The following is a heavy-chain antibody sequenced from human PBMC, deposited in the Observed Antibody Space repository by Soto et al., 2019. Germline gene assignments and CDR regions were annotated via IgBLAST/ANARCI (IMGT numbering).Heavy chain of an antibody. CDR2: IYYSGST. J-gene: IGHJ4*01. CDR3: ARDSYYAQYVGRADY. Sequence: PSETLSLTCTVSGGSISSSSYYWGWIRQPPGKGLEWIGSIYYSGSTYYNPSLKSRVTISVDTSKNQFSLKLSSVTAADTAVYYCARDSYYAQYVGRADYWGLGTLVTVSS. CDR1: GGSISSSSYY. D-gene: IGHD1-26*01. V-gene: IGHV4-39*02.